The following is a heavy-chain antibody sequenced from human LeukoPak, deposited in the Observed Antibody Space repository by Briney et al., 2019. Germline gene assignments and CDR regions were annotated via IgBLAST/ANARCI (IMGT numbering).Heavy chain of an antibody. CDR3: ARGKEQQLYAFDI. Sequence: GGSLRRSCAASGFTFSSYGMHWVRQAPGKGLEWVAVIWFDGSYKYYGDSVKGRFTISRDNSKNTLYLQMDSLSAEDTAVYYCARGKEQQLYAFDIWGQGTMVTVSS. V-gene: IGHV3-33*01. CDR2: IWFDGSYK. CDR1: GFTFSSYG. J-gene: IGHJ3*02. D-gene: IGHD6-13*01.